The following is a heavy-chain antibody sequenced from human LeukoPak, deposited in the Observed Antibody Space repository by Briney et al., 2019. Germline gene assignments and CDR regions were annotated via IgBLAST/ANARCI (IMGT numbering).Heavy chain of an antibody. CDR3: ARDRGSSRYYFDY. V-gene: IGHV4-4*07. CDR2: IYTSGST. D-gene: IGHD1-26*01. Sequence: SETLSLTCTVSGDSISSYHWSWIRQPAGKGLEWIGRIYTSGSTNYNPSLKSRVTMSVDTSKNQFSLKLSSVTAADTAVYYCARDRGSSRYYFDYWGQGTLVTVSS. CDR1: GDSISSYH. J-gene: IGHJ4*02.